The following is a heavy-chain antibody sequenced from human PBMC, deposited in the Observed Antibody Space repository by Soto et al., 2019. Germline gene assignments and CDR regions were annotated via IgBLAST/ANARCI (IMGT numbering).Heavy chain of an antibody. J-gene: IGHJ6*02. CDR2: INPKSGGT. V-gene: IGHV1-2*04. D-gene: IGHD2-8*01. CDR3: ARGDSTDCSNGVCSFFYNHDMHV. CDR1: GYSFTDYH. Sequence: ASVKVSCKASGYSFTDYHIHWVRQAPGQGLEWLGRINPKSGGTSTAQKFQGWVTMTTDTSISTASMELTRLTSDDTAIYYCARGDSTDCSNGVCSFFYNHDMHVWGQGITGTVS.